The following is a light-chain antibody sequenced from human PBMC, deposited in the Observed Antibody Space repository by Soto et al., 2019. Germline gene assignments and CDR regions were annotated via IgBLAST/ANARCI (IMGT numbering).Light chain of an antibody. CDR1: QGISSY. V-gene: IGKV1-9*01. J-gene: IGKJ4*01. CDR3: QQLNSYPLT. CDR2: AAS. Sequence: IQLTQSPSSCLAPVGDKVPLPCRSSQGISSYLAWYQQKPGKAPKLLIYAASTLQSGVPSRFSGSGSGTDFTLTISSLQPEDFATYYCQQLNSYPLTFGGGTKVDIK.